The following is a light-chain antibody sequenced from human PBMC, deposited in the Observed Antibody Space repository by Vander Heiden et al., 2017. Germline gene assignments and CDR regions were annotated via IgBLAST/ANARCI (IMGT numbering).Light chain of an antibody. CDR1: QGISSY. J-gene: IGKJ1*01. Sequence: AIPMTHSPSSFSASTGDRVTITCRASQGISSYLAWYQQKPGKAPKLLIYAASTLQSGVPSRFSGSGSGTDFTLTISCLQSEDFATYYCQQYYSYPRTFGQGTKVEIK. CDR2: AAS. CDR3: QQYYSYPRT. V-gene: IGKV1-8*01.